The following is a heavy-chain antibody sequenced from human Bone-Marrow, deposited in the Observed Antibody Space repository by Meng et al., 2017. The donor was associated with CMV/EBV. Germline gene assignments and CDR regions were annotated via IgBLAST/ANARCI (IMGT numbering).Heavy chain of an antibody. D-gene: IGHD3-3*01. Sequence: GFTFSNYGMNWVRLAPEKGLEWVSAITGNTGSTYYRDSVKGRFTIPRDNSKTTLFLQMNSLKAEDTAVYYCARGPSYDFWGGNWLDPWGPGTLVTVSS. CDR2: ITGNTGST. J-gene: IGHJ5*02. CDR1: GFTFSNYG. CDR3: ARGPSYDFWGGNWLDP. V-gene: IGHV3-23*01.